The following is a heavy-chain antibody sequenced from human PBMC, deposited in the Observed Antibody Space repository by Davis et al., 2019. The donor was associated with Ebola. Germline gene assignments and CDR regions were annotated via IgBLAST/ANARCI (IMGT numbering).Heavy chain of an antibody. CDR1: AYTFTSYG. Sequence: ASVKVSCKASAYTFTSYGISWVRQAPGQGLEWMGWISAYNGNTNYAQKLQGRVTMTTDTSTSTAYMELRSLRTDDTAVDYCARDRLDIVATDYYYGMDVWGQGTTVTVSS. D-gene: IGHD5-12*01. CDR2: ISAYNGNT. J-gene: IGHJ6*02. CDR3: ARDRLDIVATDYYYGMDV. V-gene: IGHV1-18*01.